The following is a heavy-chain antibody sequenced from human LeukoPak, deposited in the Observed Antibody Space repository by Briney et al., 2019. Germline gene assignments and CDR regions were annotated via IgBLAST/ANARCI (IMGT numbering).Heavy chain of an antibody. Sequence: GGSLRLSCAASGFTFSTYWMSWVRQAPGKGLEWVANIKGDGSEKYYGDSAKGRFTISRDNAKNSLYLQMNSLRAEDTAVYYCARDSSGYQWGQGTLVTVSS. D-gene: IGHD3-22*01. J-gene: IGHJ4*02. V-gene: IGHV3-7*01. CDR2: IKGDGSEK. CDR1: GFTFSTYW. CDR3: ARDSSGYQ.